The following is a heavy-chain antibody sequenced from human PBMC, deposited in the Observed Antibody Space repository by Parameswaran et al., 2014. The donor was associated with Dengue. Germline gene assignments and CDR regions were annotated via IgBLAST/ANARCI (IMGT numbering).Heavy chain of an antibody. J-gene: IGHJ4*02. CDR3: ALDLGAVAGKVRVRYFDY. Sequence: WVRQAPGQRLEWMGWINAGNGNTKYSQKFQGRVTITRDTSASTAYMELSSLRSEDTAVYYCALDLGAVAGKVRVRYFDYWGQGTLVTVSS. D-gene: IGHD6-19*01. CDR2: INAGNGNT. V-gene: IGHV1-3*01.